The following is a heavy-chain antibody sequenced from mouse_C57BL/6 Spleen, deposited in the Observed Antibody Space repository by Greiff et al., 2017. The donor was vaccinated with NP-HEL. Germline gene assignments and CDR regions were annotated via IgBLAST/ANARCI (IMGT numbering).Heavy chain of an antibody. CDR1: GYAFSSSW. V-gene: IGHV1-82*01. J-gene: IGHJ1*03. CDR3: ARAQASSYWYFDV. Sequence: VQRVESGPELVKPGASVKISCKASGYAFSSSWMNWVKQRPGKGLEWIGRIYPGDGDTNYNGKFKGKATLTADKSSSTAYMQLSSLTSEDSAVYFCARAQASSYWYFDVWGTGTTVTVSS. D-gene: IGHD3-2*02. CDR2: IYPGDGDT.